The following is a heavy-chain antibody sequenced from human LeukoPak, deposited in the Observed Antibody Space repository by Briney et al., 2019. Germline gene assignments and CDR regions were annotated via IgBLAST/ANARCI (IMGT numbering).Heavy chain of an antibody. D-gene: IGHD3-9*01. CDR3: ARDGFEGAADY. J-gene: IGHJ4*02. CDR1: EFTFSVYW. Sequence: GGSLRLSCAASEFTFSVYWMNWVRQAPGKGPEGVANINQDGNEKHYVDSVKGRFTISRDNAKNSLFLQMTSLRVEDTAVFYCARDGFEGAADYWGQGTLVTVSS. V-gene: IGHV3-7*01. CDR2: INQDGNEK.